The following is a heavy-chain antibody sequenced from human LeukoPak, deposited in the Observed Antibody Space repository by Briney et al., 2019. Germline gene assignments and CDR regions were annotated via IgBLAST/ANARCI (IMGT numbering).Heavy chain of an antibody. CDR1: GGSFSGYF. D-gene: IGHD3-10*01. CDR3: ARRYDDAGSPLND. CDR2: INHSGST. J-gene: IGHJ4*02. Sequence: SETLSLTCAVYGGSFSGYFWSWIRQAPGKGLDWIGEINHSGSTNYNPSLKSRDSLLVDTSQSQFPLKLSSVTAADTAVYYCARRYDDAGSPLNDWGRGILVTVSS. V-gene: IGHV4-34*01.